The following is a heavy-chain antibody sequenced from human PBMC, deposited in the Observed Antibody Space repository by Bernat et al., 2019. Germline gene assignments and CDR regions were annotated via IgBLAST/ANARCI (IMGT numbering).Heavy chain of an antibody. V-gene: IGHV4-34*01. CDR2: INHNGET. J-gene: IGHJ5*02. Sequence: QVQLRQWGAGLLKPSETLSLTCGVFGGSFSDVYWSWIRQPPGKGLEWIGEINHNGETYYNPSLETRVTISVDTSKSQFSLRLTSVTAADTAVYYCARGKRWGSSFDPWGQGTLVTISS. CDR1: GGSFSDVY. D-gene: IGHD3-16*01. CDR3: ARGKRWGSSFDP.